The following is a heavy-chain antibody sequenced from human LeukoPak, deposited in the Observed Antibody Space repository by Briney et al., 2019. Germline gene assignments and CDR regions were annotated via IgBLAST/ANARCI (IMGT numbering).Heavy chain of an antibody. D-gene: IGHD3-3*01. CDR1: GSTFTGYY. CDR3: ARGAGFAEWDY. J-gene: IGHJ4*02. V-gene: IGHV1-2*02. CDR2: INPNSGGA. Sequence: VKVSCKASGSTFTGYYMHWVRQAPGQGLEWMGWINPNSGGANYARKFQGRVTMTRDTSISTAYMELSRLRSDNTAVYYCARGAGFAEWDYWGQGTLFTVSP.